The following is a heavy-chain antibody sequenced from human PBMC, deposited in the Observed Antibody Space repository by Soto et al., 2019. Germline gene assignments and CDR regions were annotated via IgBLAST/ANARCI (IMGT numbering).Heavy chain of an antibody. J-gene: IGHJ4*02. Sequence: GGSLRLSCAAPGFTFSNYDMHWVRQAPGKGLEWVAVISYDESKKYYADSVKGRFTISRDSSKNTLSLQMNSLRAEDTAVYYCAKAPGGDSGYDFFFDYWGQGTLVTVSS. D-gene: IGHD5-12*01. V-gene: IGHV3-30*18. CDR1: GFTFSNYD. CDR2: ISYDESKK. CDR3: AKAPGGDSGYDFFFDY.